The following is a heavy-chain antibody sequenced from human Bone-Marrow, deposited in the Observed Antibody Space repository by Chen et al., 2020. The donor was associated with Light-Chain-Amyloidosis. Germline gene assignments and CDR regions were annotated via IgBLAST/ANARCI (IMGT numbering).Heavy chain of an antibody. Sequence: QVQLQESGPGLVKPSETLFLTCGVSGYSISSGSYWGWIRQPPGKGLEGIGSVHQSGSTYSIPSLKSRVTISVDTSKNQLSLKVNSVTAADTAVYYCARISGYSYGPPYYFDYWGQGTLVTVSS. CDR2: VHQSGST. V-gene: IGHV4-38-2*01. CDR3: ARISGYSYGPPYYFDY. CDR1: GYSISSGSY. D-gene: IGHD5-18*01. J-gene: IGHJ4*02.